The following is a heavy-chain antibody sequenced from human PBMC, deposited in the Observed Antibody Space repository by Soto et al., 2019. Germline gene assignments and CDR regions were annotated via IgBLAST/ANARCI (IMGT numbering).Heavy chain of an antibody. J-gene: IGHJ4*02. Sequence: ASVKVSCKASGYTFTGYYMHWVRQAPGQGLEWMGWINPNSGGTNYAQKFQGWVTMTRDTSTSTAYMELSRLRSDDTAVYYCAREGIAAAGMDYWGQGTLVTVSS. CDR2: INPNSGGT. V-gene: IGHV1-2*04. CDR3: AREGIAAAGMDY. D-gene: IGHD6-13*01. CDR1: GYTFTGYY.